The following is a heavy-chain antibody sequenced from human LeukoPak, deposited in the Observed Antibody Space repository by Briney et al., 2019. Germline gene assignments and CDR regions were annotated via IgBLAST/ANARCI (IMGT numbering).Heavy chain of an antibody. CDR1: GFTFSSYS. Sequence: GGSLRLSCAASGFTFSSYSMNWVRQAPGKGLEWVSSISSSSSYIYYADSVKGRFTISRDNAKNSLYLQMNSLRAEDTAVYYCARSFFDYYGSGSYYNGNYYYYYYYMDVWGKGTTVTVSS. CDR3: ARSFFDYYGSGSYYNGNYYYYYYYMDV. J-gene: IGHJ6*03. D-gene: IGHD3-10*01. CDR2: ISSSSSYI. V-gene: IGHV3-21*01.